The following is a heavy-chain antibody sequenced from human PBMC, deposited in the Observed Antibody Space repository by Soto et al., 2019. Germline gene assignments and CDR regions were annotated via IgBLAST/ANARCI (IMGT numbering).Heavy chain of an antibody. J-gene: IGHJ6*02. CDR3: ARQDDDGYSYGVRYGMDV. CDR2: IIPIFGTA. D-gene: IGHD5-18*01. Sequence: SVKVSCKASGGTFSSYAISWVRQAPGQGLEWVGGIIPIFGTANYAQKFQGRVTITADESTSTAYMELSSLRSEDTAVYYCARQDDDGYSYGVRYGMDVWGQGTTVTVSS. CDR1: GGTFSSYA. V-gene: IGHV1-69*13.